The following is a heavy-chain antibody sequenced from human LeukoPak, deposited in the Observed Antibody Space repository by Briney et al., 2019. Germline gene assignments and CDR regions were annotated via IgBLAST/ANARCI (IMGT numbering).Heavy chain of an antibody. CDR2: IIPIFGTA. CDR3: ARDRGSGSFDAFDI. Sequence: SVKVSCKASGGTFSSYAISWVRQAPGQGLEWMGGIIPIFGTANYAQKFQGRVTITTDESTSTAYMELSSLRSEDTAVYYCARDRGSGSFDAFDIWGQGTMVTVSS. J-gene: IGHJ3*02. D-gene: IGHD3-10*01. CDR1: GGTFSSYA. V-gene: IGHV1-69*05.